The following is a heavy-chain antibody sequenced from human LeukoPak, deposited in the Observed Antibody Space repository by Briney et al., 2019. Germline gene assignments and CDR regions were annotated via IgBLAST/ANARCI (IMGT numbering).Heavy chain of an antibody. CDR3: ASSYTSDWSYYFHY. J-gene: IGHJ4*02. D-gene: IGHD6-19*01. CDR1: GDSIRNYY. V-gene: IGHV4-59*08. Sequence: SETLSLTCTVSGDSIRNYYWNWIRQPPGKGLEWIGYISYIGSTNYNPSLDSRVTISLDTSKNQFSLKLSSATAADTAVYYCASSYTSDWSYYFHYWGQGALVTVSS. CDR2: ISYIGST.